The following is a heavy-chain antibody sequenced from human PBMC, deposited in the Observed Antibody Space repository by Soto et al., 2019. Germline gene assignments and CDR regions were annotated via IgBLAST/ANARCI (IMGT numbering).Heavy chain of an antibody. Sequence: SETLSLTCTVSGGSISGYYWSWIRQPPGKGLEWIGYIYYIGTTSYNPSLNSRVTMSVDTSKNQFSLKVNSVTAADTAVYYCARESYYGSGATVVAYWGQGTLVTVSS. CDR2: IYYIGTT. CDR3: ARESYYGSGATVVAY. CDR1: GGSISGYY. V-gene: IGHV4-59*01. D-gene: IGHD3-10*01. J-gene: IGHJ4*02.